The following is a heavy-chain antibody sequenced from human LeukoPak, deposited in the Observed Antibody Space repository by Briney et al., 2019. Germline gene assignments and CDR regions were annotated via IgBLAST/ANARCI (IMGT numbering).Heavy chain of an antibody. CDR3: ARAQEYCGGDCYSEL. CDR2: MNPNSGNT. J-gene: IGHJ4*02. D-gene: IGHD2-21*02. V-gene: IGHV1-8*01. Sequence: ASVKVSCKASGYTFTSYGINWVRQATGQGLEWMGWMNPNSGNTGYAQKFQGRVTMTRNTSISTAYMELSSLRSEDTAVYYCARAQEYCGGDCYSELWGQGTLVTVSS. CDR1: GYTFTSYG.